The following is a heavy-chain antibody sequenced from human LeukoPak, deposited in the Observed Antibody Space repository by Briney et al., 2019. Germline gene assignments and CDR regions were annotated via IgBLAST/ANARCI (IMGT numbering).Heavy chain of an antibody. CDR3: ARTEGSGSYYNEVDWFDP. J-gene: IGHJ5*02. CDR1: GGSISSSSYY. V-gene: IGHV4-39*07. CDR2: IYYSGST. D-gene: IGHD3-10*01. Sequence: SETLSLTCTVSGGSISSSSYYWGWIRQPPGKGLEWIGSIYYSGSTYYNPSLKSRVTISVDTSKNQFSLKLSSVTAADTAVYYCARTEGSGSYYNEVDWFDPWGQGTLVTVSS.